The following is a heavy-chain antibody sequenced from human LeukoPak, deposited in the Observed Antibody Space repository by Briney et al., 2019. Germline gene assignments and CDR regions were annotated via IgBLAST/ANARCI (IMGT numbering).Heavy chain of an antibody. D-gene: IGHD3-22*01. J-gene: IGHJ4*02. V-gene: IGHV1-8*01. CDR1: GYTFTSYD. CDR3: AGVLPAYYYDSSGYYYFDY. CDR2: MNPNSGNT. Sequence: GASVKVSCKASGYTFTSYDINWVRQATGQGLEWMGWMNPNSGNTGYAQKFQGRVTMTRNTSISTAYMELSSLRSEDTAVYYCAGVLPAYYYDSSGYYYFDYWGQGTLVTVSS.